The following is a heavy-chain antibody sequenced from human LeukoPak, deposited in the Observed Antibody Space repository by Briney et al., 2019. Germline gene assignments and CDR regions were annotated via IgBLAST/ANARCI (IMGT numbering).Heavy chain of an antibody. J-gene: IGHJ4*02. V-gene: IGHV3-30*03. D-gene: IGHD3-3*01. CDR3: ATYDFWSGYPV. Sequence: PGGSLRLSCAASGFTFSSYGMHWVRQAPGKGLEWVAVISYDGSTKYYADSVKGRFTISRDNSKNSLYLQMNSLRAEDTAVYYCATYDFWSGYPVWGQGTLVTVSS. CDR1: GFTFSSYG. CDR2: ISYDGSTK.